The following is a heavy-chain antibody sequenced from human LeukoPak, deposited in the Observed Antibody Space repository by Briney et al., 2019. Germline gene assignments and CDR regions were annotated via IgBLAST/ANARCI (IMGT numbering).Heavy chain of an antibody. D-gene: IGHD6-6*01. CDR3: AREYSTSSGRAFDT. CDR2: INTDGSGT. CDR1: GFTFSSYW. Sequence: GGSLRLSCAASGFTFSSYWMHWVRQAPGKGLVWVSRINTDGSGTTYADSVKGRFTISRDNAKNTLYLQMNSLRAEDTAVYYCAREYSTSSGRAFDTWGQGTMVPVSS. J-gene: IGHJ3*02. V-gene: IGHV3-74*01.